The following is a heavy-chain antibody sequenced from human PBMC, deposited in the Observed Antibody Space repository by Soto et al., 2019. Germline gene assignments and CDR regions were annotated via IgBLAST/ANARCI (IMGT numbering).Heavy chain of an antibody. CDR3: ARVGSYSFDY. D-gene: IGHD1-26*01. J-gene: IGHJ4*02. Sequence: QVQLQESGPGLVKPSETLSLTCTVSGDSISTYYWSWIRQPPGKGLEYIGYIDYSGYTNYSPSLKSRVTISIDTSKSHFSLTLSSVTAADTAVYYCARVGSYSFDYWGQGTLVTVSS. CDR1: GDSISTYY. CDR2: IDYSGYT. V-gene: IGHV4-59*01.